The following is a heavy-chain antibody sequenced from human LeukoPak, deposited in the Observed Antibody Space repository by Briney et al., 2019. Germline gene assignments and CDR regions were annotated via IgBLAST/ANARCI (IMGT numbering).Heavy chain of an antibody. CDR2: INHSGST. V-gene: IGHV4-34*01. CDR3: ASPYYSDSSGYYQNDAFDI. Sequence: PSETLSLTCAVYGGSFSGYYWSWIRQPPGKGLEWIGEINHSGSTNYNPSLKSRVTISVDTSKNQFSLKLSSVTAADTAVYYCASPYYSDSSGYYQNDAFDIWGQGTMVTVSS. D-gene: IGHD3-22*01. CDR1: GGSFSGYY. J-gene: IGHJ3*02.